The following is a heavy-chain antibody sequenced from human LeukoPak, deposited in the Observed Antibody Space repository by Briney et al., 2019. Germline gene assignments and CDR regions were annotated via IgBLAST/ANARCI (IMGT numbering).Heavy chain of an antibody. J-gene: IGHJ4*02. CDR3: ARIPYCSSTNCYPSDY. CDR1: GFTFSSYW. V-gene: IGHV3-74*01. CDR2: INSDGSST. Sequence: GGSLRLSCAASGFTFSSYWMHWVRQAPGKGLVWVSRINSDGSSTSYADSVKGRFTISRDNAKNTLYRQMNSLRAEDTAVYYCARIPYCSSTNCYPSDYWGQGTLVTVSS. D-gene: IGHD2-2*01.